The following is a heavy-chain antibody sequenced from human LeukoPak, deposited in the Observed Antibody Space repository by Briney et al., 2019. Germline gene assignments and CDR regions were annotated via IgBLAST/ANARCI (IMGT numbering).Heavy chain of an antibody. D-gene: IGHD3-16*01. CDR1: GGSISPYY. Sequence: PSETLSLTCTVSGGSISPYYWSWLRQPPGKGLEWIGHISFSGITHYNASLKSRVTMSVDTSRNHFSLILSSVTAADTALYYCVRHAGGTTYDYWGQGTLVTVSS. CDR3: VRHAGGTTYDY. CDR2: ISFSGIT. J-gene: IGHJ4*02. V-gene: IGHV4-59*08.